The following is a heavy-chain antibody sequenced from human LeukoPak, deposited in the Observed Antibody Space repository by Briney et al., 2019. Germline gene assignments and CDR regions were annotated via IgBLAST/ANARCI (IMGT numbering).Heavy chain of an antibody. CDR3: ARRGGSSSSVDF. CDR1: GYTFAHYW. V-gene: IGHV5-51*01. D-gene: IGHD6-6*01. CDR2: IYPADADT. J-gene: IGHJ4*02. Sequence: GESLKFSWTASGYTFAHYWIGWLRQMPGKGLEWMGLIYPADADTRYSPSFQDQVTLSADKSMSTAYLHWSSLKASDTAVYYCARRGGSSSSVDFWGPGTLVIVSS.